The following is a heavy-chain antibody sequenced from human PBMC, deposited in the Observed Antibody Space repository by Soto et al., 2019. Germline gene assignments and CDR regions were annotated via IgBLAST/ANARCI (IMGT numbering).Heavy chain of an antibody. CDR3: ARSQEYCSGGSCYSTY. D-gene: IGHD2-15*01. V-gene: IGHV1-69*13. Sequence: SVKVSCKASGGTFSSYAISWVRQAPGQGLEWMGGIIPIFGTANYAQKFQGRVTITADESTSTAYMELSSLRSEDTAVYYCARSQEYCSGGSCYSTYWGQGTLVTVSS. J-gene: IGHJ4*02. CDR2: IIPIFGTA. CDR1: GGTFSSYA.